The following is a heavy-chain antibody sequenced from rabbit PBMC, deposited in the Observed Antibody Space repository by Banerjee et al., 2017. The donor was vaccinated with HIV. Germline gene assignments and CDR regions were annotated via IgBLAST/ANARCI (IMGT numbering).Heavy chain of an antibody. CDR3: ARSSAYADGMDL. Sequence: QEQLEESGGDLVKPEGSLTLTCTASGFSFSNKYVMCWVRQAPGKGLEWIACIDTGSNGNTYYASWAKGRFTVSKTSSTTVTLQMTSLTPADTATYFCARSSAYADGMDLWGPCTLVTVS. CDR2: IDTGSNGNT. CDR1: GFSFSNKYV. J-gene: IGHJ6*01. V-gene: IGHV1S45*01. D-gene: IGHD1-1*01.